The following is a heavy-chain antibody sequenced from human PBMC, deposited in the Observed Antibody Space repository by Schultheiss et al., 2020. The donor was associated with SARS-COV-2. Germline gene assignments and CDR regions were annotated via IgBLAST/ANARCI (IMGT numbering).Heavy chain of an antibody. Sequence: SETLSLTCTVSGGPINSFYWSWVRQPPGKGLEWIGEIYHSGSTNYNPSLKSRVTISVDKSKNQFSLKLSSVTAADTAVYYCARRGYSLDYWGQGTLVTRLL. CDR1: GGPINSFYW. CDR3: ARRGYSLDY. D-gene: IGHD5-18*01. J-gene: IGHJ4*02. CDR2: IYHSGST. V-gene: IGHV4-4*02.